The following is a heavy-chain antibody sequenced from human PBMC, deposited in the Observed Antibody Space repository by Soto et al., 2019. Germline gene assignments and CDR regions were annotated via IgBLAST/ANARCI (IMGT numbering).Heavy chain of an antibody. Sequence: QVQLVESGGGVVQPGRSLRLSCAASGFTFSSYGMHWVRQAPGKGLEWVAVISYDGSNKYYADSVKGRFTISRDNSKNXLYRQMNRLRAEDTAGYYCAKASITMTKPRWYCDIWGRGTLVTVSS. J-gene: IGHJ2*01. V-gene: IGHV3-30*18. D-gene: IGHD3-22*01. CDR2: ISYDGSNK. CDR1: GFTFSSYG. CDR3: AKASITMTKPRWYCDI.